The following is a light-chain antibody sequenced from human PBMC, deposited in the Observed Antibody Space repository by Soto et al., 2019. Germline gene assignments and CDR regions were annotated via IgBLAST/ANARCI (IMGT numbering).Light chain of an antibody. V-gene: IGLV2-23*02. Sequence: QSVLTQPASVSGSPGQSITISCTGTSSDVGNYNLVSWYQQHPDKAPKFMIYEVNKRPSGVSNRFSGSKSGNTASLTISGLQAGDEADYSCCSYAGSSCFYVFGTGTKVTVL. CDR3: CSYAGSSCFYV. J-gene: IGLJ1*01. CDR2: EVN. CDR1: SSDVGNYNL.